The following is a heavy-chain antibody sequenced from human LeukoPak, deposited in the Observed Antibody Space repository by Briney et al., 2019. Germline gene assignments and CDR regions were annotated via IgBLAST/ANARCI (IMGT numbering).Heavy chain of an antibody. CDR3: ARDWGYSTSGPY. Sequence: PGGSLRLSCAASGFTFSTYAMGWVRQAPGKGLEWISYISSSGSTIYYADSVKSRFTISRDNAKNSLYLQMNSLRTEDTAVYYCARDWGYSTSGPYWGQGTLVTVSS. J-gene: IGHJ4*02. D-gene: IGHD6-13*01. V-gene: IGHV3-48*04. CDR2: ISSSGSTI. CDR1: GFTFSTYA.